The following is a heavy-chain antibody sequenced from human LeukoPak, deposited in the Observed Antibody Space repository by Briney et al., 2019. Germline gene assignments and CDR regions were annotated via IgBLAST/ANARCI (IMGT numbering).Heavy chain of an antibody. V-gene: IGHV4-38-2*01. Sequence: NPSETLSLTCAVSGYSISSGYYWGWIRQPPGKGLEWIGYIYNSGSTNYNPSLKSRVTISVDTSKNQFSLNLSSVTAADTAVYYCARTNRYAGGDRHFDYWGQGTLVTVSS. CDR1: GYSISSGYY. CDR2: IYNSGST. J-gene: IGHJ4*02. CDR3: ARTNRYAGGDRHFDY. D-gene: IGHD1-14*01.